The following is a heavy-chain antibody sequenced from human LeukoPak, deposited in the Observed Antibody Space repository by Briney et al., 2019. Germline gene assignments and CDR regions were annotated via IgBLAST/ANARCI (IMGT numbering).Heavy chain of an antibody. CDR3: AKDSGRITMIVVVQGYMDV. V-gene: IGHV3-23*01. Sequence: PGGSLRLSCAACGFTHNSYAMIWARQAPGKGRECVSAISGSGCSTYYADSVKGRFTISRDNSKNTLYLQMNSLTAEDTAVYYCAKDSGRITMIVVVQGYMDVWGKGTTVTVSS. D-gene: IGHD3-22*01. CDR1: GFTHNSYA. J-gene: IGHJ6*03. CDR2: ISGSGCST.